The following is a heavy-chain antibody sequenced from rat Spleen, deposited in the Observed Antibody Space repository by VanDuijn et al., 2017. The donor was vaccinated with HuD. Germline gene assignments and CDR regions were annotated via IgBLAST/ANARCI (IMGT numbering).Heavy chain of an antibody. CDR2: INYDGRST. D-gene: IGHD4-3*01. CDR3: SKWGDSGYFDY. Sequence: EVQLVESDGGLVQPGRSLKLSCAASGFIFSDHYVAWVRQAPTKGLEWVATINYDGRSTFYRDSVRDRFTISRDNGKNTLYLQIDSLKSEDTATYYCSKWGDSGYFDYWGQGVMVTVSS. CDR1: GFIFSDHY. J-gene: IGHJ2*01. V-gene: IGHV5-29*01.